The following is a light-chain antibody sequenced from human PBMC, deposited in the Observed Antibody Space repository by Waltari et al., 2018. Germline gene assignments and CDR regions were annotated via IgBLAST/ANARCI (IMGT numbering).Light chain of an antibody. CDR3: QQYYSFPWT. CDR2: RAS. V-gene: IGKV1-5*03. CDR1: QTIDVW. Sequence: DFQMTQSPSTLSASVGDRVTITCRASQTIDVWLAWYQHKAGKAPELLISRASDLQSGVPSRFSGSGSGTEFSLTINNLQPDDFATYYCQQYYSFPWTFGQGTKVEIK. J-gene: IGKJ1*01.